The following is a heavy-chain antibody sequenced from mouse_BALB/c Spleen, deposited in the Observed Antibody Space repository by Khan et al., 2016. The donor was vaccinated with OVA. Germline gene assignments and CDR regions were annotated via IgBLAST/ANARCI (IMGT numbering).Heavy chain of an antibody. Sequence: EVQLQESGGGLVKPGGSLKLSCAPSGFAFSSYDMSWVRQTPEKRLEWVATISGTGIYTYYPDSVKGRFTISRDNARNTLYLQMSSLMSEDTALYYCAATSYYGNPVFAYWGQGTLVTVSA. J-gene: IGHJ3*01. CDR1: GFAFSSYD. CDR3: AATSYYGNPVFAY. V-gene: IGHV5-9*02. CDR2: ISGTGIYT. D-gene: IGHD2-10*01.